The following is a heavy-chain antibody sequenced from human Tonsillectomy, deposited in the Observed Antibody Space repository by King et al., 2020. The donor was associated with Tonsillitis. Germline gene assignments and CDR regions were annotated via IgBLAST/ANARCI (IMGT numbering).Heavy chain of an antibody. J-gene: IGHJ6*02. CDR2: IYPGDSDT. D-gene: IGHD6-19*01. CDR3: ARAGEQWSADWPHGMDV. V-gene: IGHV5-51*01. CDR1: GYSFTNYW. Sequence: VQLVESGAEVKKPGESLKISCKGYGYSFTNYWIAWVRQMPGEGLEWMGFIYPGDSDTRYSPSFRGQVTISADESISTAYLQWNSLKVSDTAMYYCARAGEQWSADWPHGMDVWGQGTTVTVSS.